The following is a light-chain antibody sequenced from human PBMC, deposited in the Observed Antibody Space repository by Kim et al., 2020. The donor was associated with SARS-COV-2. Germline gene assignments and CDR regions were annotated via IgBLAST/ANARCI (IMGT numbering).Light chain of an antibody. J-gene: IGKJ4*01. CDR2: GAS. CDR1: QSVSSTY. V-gene: IGKV3-20*01. CDR3: QQYGSSPLT. Sequence: APGERATLSCRASQSVSSTYLAWYQQKPGQAPRLLIYGASSRATGIPDRFSGSGSGTDFTLTISRLEPEDFTVYYCQQYGSSPLTFGEGTKVDIK.